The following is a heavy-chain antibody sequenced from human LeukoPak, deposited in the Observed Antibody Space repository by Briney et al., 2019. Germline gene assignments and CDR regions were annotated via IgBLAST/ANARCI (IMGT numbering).Heavy chain of an antibody. D-gene: IGHD3-10*01. Sequence: PGGSLRLSCAASGFTFSSYSMNWVRQAPGKGLECVSYISSSSSTIYYADSVKSRFTISRDNAKNSLYLQMNSLGDEDTAVYYCARDQYYGSGSYCIDYWGQGTLVTVSS. V-gene: IGHV3-48*02. CDR2: ISSSSSTI. J-gene: IGHJ4*02. CDR1: GFTFSSYS. CDR3: ARDQYYGSGSYCIDY.